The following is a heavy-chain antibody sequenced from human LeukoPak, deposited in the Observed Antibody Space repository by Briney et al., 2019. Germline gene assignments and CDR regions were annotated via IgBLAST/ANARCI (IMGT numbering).Heavy chain of an antibody. Sequence: GASVKVSCKASGYIFTNYGISWVRQAPGQGLEWMGWISGYNGNAHSTQKFQGRLTMTKDTSTSTAYMELRSLRSDDTAVYYCARLRSVARTLEYFHHWGQGTLVTVSS. CDR2: ISGYNGNA. J-gene: IGHJ1*01. CDR1: GYIFTNYG. V-gene: IGHV1-18*01. D-gene: IGHD6-19*01. CDR3: ARLRSVARTLEYFHH.